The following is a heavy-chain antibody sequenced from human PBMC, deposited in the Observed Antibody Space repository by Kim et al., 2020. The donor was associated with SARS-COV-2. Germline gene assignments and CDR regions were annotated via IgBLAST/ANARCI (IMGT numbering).Heavy chain of an antibody. J-gene: IGHJ6*02. Sequence: SETLSLTCAVSGGSISSSNWWSWVRQPPGKGLEWIGEIYHSGSTNYNPSLKSRVTISVDKSKNQFSLKLSSVTAADTAVYYCASRNRYQRLKAAAVAGGGDYYYYGMDVWGQGTTVTVSS. CDR1: GGSISSSNW. CDR3: ASRNRYQRLKAAAVAGGGDYYYYGMDV. CDR2: IYHSGST. D-gene: IGHD6-19*01. V-gene: IGHV4-4*02.